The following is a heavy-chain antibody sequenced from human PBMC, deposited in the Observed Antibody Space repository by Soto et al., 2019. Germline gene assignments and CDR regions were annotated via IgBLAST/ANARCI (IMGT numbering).Heavy chain of an antibody. J-gene: IGHJ6*02. Sequence: QVQLVESGGGVVQPGRSLRLSCAASGFTFSSYGMHWVRQAPRKGLEWVAVILYDGSKKYYADSVKGRFTISRDNYKNTLYLQMSSLRAEDTALYYCVKDGSSGWPYFDDMDVWGQGTTVTVSS. D-gene: IGHD6-19*01. V-gene: IGHV3-30*18. CDR3: VKDGSSGWPYFDDMDV. CDR2: ILYDGSKK. CDR1: GFTFSSYG.